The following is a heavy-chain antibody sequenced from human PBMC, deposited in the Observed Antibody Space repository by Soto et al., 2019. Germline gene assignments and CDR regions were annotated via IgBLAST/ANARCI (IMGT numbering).Heavy chain of an antibody. CDR3: VTDDLHDSRDNDALDI. V-gene: IGHV3-7*05. CDR2: IKHDATKK. J-gene: IGHJ3*02. D-gene: IGHD3-22*01. CDR1: GVPIAQWS. Sequence: GSLRLACEASGVPIAQWSPCYVHKAPGKGLEWVANIKHDATKKYYVDSVKGRFTVSRDNAKNSVYLQMNSLRAEDTAVYYCVTDDLHDSRDNDALDIWGQVTKVTVSS.